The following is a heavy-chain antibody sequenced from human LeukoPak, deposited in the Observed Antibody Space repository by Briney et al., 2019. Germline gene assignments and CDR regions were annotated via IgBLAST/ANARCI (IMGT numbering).Heavy chain of an antibody. CDR1: GFTFSSYS. D-gene: IGHD3-22*01. Sequence: GGSLRLSCAASGFTFSSYSMDWVRQAPGKGLEWVSYISSSSSTIYRFTISRDNAKNSLYLQMNSLRAEDTALYYCARNYYDSSGYYHWGQGTLVTVSS. CDR2: ISSSSSTI. J-gene: IGHJ5*02. V-gene: IGHV3-48*04. CDR3: ARNYYDSSGYYH.